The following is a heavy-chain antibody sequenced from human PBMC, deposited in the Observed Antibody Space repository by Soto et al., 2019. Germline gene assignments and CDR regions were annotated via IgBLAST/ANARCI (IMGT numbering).Heavy chain of an antibody. Sequence: ASVKVSCKASGYTFTSYGISWVRQAPGQGLEWMGWISAYNGNTNYARKLQGRVTMTTDTSTSTAYMELRSLRSDDTAVYYCARIDLTYYDFWSGYINWFDPWGQGTLVTVSS. CDR2: ISAYNGNT. J-gene: IGHJ5*02. CDR1: GYTFTSYG. V-gene: IGHV1-18*01. D-gene: IGHD3-3*01. CDR3: ARIDLTYYDFWSGYINWFDP.